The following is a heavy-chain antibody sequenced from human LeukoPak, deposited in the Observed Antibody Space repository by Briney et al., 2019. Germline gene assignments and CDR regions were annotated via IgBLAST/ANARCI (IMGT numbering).Heavy chain of an antibody. CDR3: ATFFTDRDGYNAAYFDY. Sequence: GASVKVSRKVSGYTLTELSMHWVRQAPGKGLEWMGGFDPEDGETIYAQKFQGRVTMTEDTSTDTAYMELSSLRSEDTAVYYCATFFTDRDGYNAAYFDYWGQGTLVTVSS. D-gene: IGHD5-24*01. CDR2: FDPEDGET. CDR1: GYTLTELS. J-gene: IGHJ4*02. V-gene: IGHV1-24*01.